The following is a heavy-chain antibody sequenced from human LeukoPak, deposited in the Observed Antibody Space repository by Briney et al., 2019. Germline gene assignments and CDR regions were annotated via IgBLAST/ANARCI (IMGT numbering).Heavy chain of an antibody. CDR1: GYTFTSYD. V-gene: IGHV1-8*01. Sequence: ASVKVSCKASGYTFTSYDINWVRQATGQGLEWMGWMNPNSGNTGYAQKFQGRVTMTRNTSISTAYMELSSLRSEDTAVYYCARGRRGYCSSTSCYAYWGQGTLVTVSS. D-gene: IGHD2-2*01. CDR3: ARGRRGYCSSTSCYAY. J-gene: IGHJ4*02. CDR2: MNPNSGNT.